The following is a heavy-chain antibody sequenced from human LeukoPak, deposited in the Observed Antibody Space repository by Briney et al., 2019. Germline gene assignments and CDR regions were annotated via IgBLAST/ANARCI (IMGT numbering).Heavy chain of an antibody. D-gene: IGHD1-26*01. J-gene: IGHJ4*02. CDR3: AKSGGYGLIDY. Sequence: SETLSLTCTVSGGSISSYYWSWIRQPAGKGLEWIGRIYTSGSTNYNPSLKSRVTMSVDTSKNQFSLRLNSVTAADTAMYYCAKSGGYGLIDYWGQGTRVTVSS. CDR1: GGSISSYY. CDR2: IYTSGST. V-gene: IGHV4-4*07.